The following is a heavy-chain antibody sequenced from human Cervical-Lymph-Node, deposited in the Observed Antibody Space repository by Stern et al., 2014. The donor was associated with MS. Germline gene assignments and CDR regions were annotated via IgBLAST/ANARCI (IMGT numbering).Heavy chain of an antibody. CDR2: IKQDGSEK. CDR3: ARETESGYDLPYYFDY. J-gene: IGHJ4*02. Sequence: EEQLEESGGGLVQPGGSLRLSCAASGFTFSSYWMSWVRQAPGKGLEWVANIKQDGSEKYYVDSVKGRFTISRDNAKNSLYLQMNSLRAEDTAVYYCARETESGYDLPYYFDYWGQGTLVTVSS. CDR1: GFTFSSYW. V-gene: IGHV3-7*01. D-gene: IGHD5-12*01.